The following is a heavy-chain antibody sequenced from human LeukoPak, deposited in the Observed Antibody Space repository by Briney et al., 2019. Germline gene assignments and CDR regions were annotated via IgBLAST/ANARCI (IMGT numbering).Heavy chain of an antibody. Sequence: GGSLRLSCAASGFTFSDYYMSWIRQAPGKGLEWVSYISSSGSTIYYADSVKGRFTISRDNAKNSLYLQMNSLRAEDTAVYYCASSPDWEQWLAVDYWGQGTLVTVSS. CDR3: ASSPDWEQWLAVDY. D-gene: IGHD6-19*01. V-gene: IGHV3-11*01. J-gene: IGHJ4*02. CDR1: GFTFSDYY. CDR2: ISSSGSTI.